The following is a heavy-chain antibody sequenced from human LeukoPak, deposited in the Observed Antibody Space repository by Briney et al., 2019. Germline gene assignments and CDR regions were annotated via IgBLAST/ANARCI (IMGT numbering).Heavy chain of an antibody. Sequence: SETLSLTCSVSGSSISSGYYWTFIRQPPGKGLEWIGGIYHTGHTFYSPSLKSRVTISVETSKNQFSLKLNSVTAADTAVYYCAKEGTVRWFDPWGQGTLVTVSS. V-gene: IGHV4-38-2*02. CDR2: IYHTGHT. D-gene: IGHD1-14*01. CDR3: AKEGTVRWFDP. CDR1: GSSISSGYY. J-gene: IGHJ5*02.